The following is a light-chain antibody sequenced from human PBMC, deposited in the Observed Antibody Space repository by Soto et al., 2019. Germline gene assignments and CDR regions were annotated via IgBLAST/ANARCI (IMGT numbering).Light chain of an antibody. CDR2: KAS. Sequence: DIQMTQSPSTLPASVGDTVTITCRASQSISNWLAWYQQRPGKAPNLLIYKASSLEGGVPSRFSGSGSGTDFTLTISSLQPDDFATYYCQQYNTYPWTFGQGTRVE. J-gene: IGKJ1*01. CDR1: QSISNW. V-gene: IGKV1-5*03. CDR3: QQYNTYPWT.